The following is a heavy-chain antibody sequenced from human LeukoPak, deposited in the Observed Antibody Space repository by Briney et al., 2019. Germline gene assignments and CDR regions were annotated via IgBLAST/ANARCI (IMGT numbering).Heavy chain of an antibody. D-gene: IGHD6-19*01. Sequence: PGESPQISCKGSGYSFSTYWIVWVSQMSGEGLEWMGLIYPGDSDTRYSPSFQDQLSIPADKSISTAYLQWSSLKASDSAMYYCARSASGWGFDDWGQGTLVTVSS. CDR1: GYSFSTYW. CDR3: ARSASGWGFDD. J-gene: IGHJ4*02. CDR2: IYPGDSDT. V-gene: IGHV5-51*01.